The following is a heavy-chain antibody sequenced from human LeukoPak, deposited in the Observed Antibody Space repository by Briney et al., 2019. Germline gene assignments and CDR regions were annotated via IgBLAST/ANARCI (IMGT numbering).Heavy chain of an antibody. V-gene: IGHV1-2*02. Sequence: ASVKVSCKASGYTFTDFYVHWVRQAPGQGLEWMGYISPTSGGTKYAQNFQGRVTMTRDTSISTAYMELNRLTSDDTAVYYCARTYYYDSSGQPWGFDPWGQGTLVTVSS. J-gene: IGHJ5*02. D-gene: IGHD3-22*01. CDR2: ISPTSGGT. CDR3: ARTYYYDSSGQPWGFDP. CDR1: GYTFTDFY.